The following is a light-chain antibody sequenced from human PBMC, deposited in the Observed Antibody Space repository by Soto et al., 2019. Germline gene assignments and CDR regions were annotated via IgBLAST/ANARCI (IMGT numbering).Light chain of an antibody. Sequence: QLVLTQPASVSGSPGQSITISCTGTSSDVGGYNYVSWYQQHPGKAPKLIIYDVSNRPSGVSNRFSGSKSGSTASLTISGLQAEDEADYYCSSYTSSSTRVFGGGTKLTVL. J-gene: IGLJ3*02. V-gene: IGLV2-14*01. CDR3: SSYTSSSTRV. CDR2: DVS. CDR1: SSDVGGYNY.